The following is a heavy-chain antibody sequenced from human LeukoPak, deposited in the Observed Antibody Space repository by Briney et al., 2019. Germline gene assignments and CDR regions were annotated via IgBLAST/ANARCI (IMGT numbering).Heavy chain of an antibody. J-gene: IGHJ4*02. V-gene: IGHV3-20*04. D-gene: IGHD3-10*01. CDR2: INWSGDST. Sequence: PGGSLRLSCAASGFIFDDYGMSWVRQAPGKGLEWVSGINWSGDSTGYADSVKGRFIISRDNARNSLYLQMNSLRAEDTALYYCARYGASVYWGQGTLVTVSS. CDR1: GFIFDDYG. CDR3: ARYGASVY.